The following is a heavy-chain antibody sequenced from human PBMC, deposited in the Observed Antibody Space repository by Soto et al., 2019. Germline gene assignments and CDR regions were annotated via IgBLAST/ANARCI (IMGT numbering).Heavy chain of an antibody. V-gene: IGHV3-23*01. D-gene: IGHD2-15*01. CDR2: ITARGDYT. CDR3: AKYRVSAGSRDFDH. CDR1: GFTFTLYS. J-gene: IGHJ4*02. Sequence: GSLRLSCAASGFTFTLYSMNWVRQAPGKGLEWVSVITARGDYTYYADSVKGRFTISRDNSHNTLYLQMSGLRAEDTAVYFCAKYRVSAGSRDFDHWGQGTLVTVSS.